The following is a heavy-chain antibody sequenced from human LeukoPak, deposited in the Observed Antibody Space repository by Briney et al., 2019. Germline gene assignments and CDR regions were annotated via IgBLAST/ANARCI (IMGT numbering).Heavy chain of an antibody. Sequence: PSETLSLTCTVSGVSISSYYWSWIRQPPGKGLEWIGYIYYSGSTNYSPSLKSRVTISVDMSKNQSSLKLSSVTAADTAVYYCARDRNYGSGSYAFDIWGQGTMVTVSS. J-gene: IGHJ3*02. CDR3: ARDRNYGSGSYAFDI. D-gene: IGHD3-10*01. CDR2: IYYSGST. V-gene: IGHV4-59*01. CDR1: GVSISSYY.